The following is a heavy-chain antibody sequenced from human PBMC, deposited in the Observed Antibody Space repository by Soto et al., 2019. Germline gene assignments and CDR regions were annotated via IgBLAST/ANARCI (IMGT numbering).Heavy chain of an antibody. CDR2: ISSSSSTI. J-gene: IGHJ4*02. D-gene: IGHD6-19*01. CDR1: GFTFSSSS. Sequence: GGFLRLSCAASGFTFSSSSMNWVRQAPGKGPEWVSYISSSSSTINYADSVRGRFTISRDNAKNSLYLQMNSLRDEDTAVYYCASAHSSGWSKVDYWGQGTLVTVSP. V-gene: IGHV3-48*02. CDR3: ASAHSSGWSKVDY.